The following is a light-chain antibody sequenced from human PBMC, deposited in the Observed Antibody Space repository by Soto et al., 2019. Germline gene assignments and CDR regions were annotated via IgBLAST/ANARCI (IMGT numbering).Light chain of an antibody. V-gene: IGKV1-5*01. J-gene: IGKJ4*01. Sequence: DIQMTQSPSTLSASVGDRVTISCRASQRVGRWLAWYQQKPGKDPKFLIYDASTLESGVPSRFSGSGSGAEFTLTIRSLQPDDFATYYCHQYDNYPLTFGGGTKVEI. CDR3: HQYDNYPLT. CDR1: QRVGRW. CDR2: DAS.